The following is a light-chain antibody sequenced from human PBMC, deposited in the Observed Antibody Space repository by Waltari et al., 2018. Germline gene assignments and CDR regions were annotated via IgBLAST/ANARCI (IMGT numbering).Light chain of an antibody. CDR1: NSNIGTKY. J-gene: IGLJ2*01. CDR3: ATWADGLSGPRL. V-gene: IGLV1-47*01. Sequence: QSVLTQPPSASGTPGQGVTISCSGSNSNIGTKYVYGYQHLPGPAPNPLIYRNTQRPPGVPDRFSGSKSDTSASLAISGLRSEDEADYYCATWADGLSGPRLFGGGTKLTVL. CDR2: RNT.